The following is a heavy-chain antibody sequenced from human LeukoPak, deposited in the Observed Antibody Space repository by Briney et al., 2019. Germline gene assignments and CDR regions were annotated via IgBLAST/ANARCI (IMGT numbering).Heavy chain of an antibody. CDR3: ARRTYYYDSSGYLSFDY. V-gene: IGHV3-33*01. J-gene: IGHJ4*02. CDR1: GLTFSSYG. Sequence: SLRLSCAASGLTFSSYGMHWVGQATRKGLEWVAVIWFDGSNKYYADSVKGRFTISRDNSKNTLYLQMNSLRAEDTAVYYCARRTYYYDSSGYLSFDYWGQGTLVTVSS. D-gene: IGHD3-22*01. CDR2: IWFDGSNK.